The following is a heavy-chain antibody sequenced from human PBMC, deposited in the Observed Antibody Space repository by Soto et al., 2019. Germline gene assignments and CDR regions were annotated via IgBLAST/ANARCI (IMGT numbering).Heavy chain of an antibody. J-gene: IGHJ4*02. D-gene: IGHD2-21*02. CDR3: ARDGAWIDY. V-gene: IGHV3-74*01. CDR2: INSDGSST. CDR1: GFTSINYW. Sequence: WASLRLSSEDSGFTSINYWMHWVRQAPGKGLVWVSRINSDGSSTSYADSVKGRFTISRDNAKNTLYLQMNSLRAEDTAVYYCARDGAWIDYWGQGP.